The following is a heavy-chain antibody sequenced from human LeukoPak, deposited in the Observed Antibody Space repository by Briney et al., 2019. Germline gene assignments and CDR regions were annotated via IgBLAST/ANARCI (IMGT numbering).Heavy chain of an antibody. CDR2: IYYSGST. J-gene: IGHJ4*02. D-gene: IGHD5-12*01. CDR1: GGSISSYY. V-gene: IGHV4-59*01. CDR3: ARLRWLRSRYFNY. Sequence: SETLSLTCTVSGGSISSYYWSWTRQPPGKGLEWIGYIYYSGSTNHNPSLKSRVTISVDTSKNQFSLKLSSVTAADTAVYYCARLRWLRSRYFNYWGQGTLVTVSS.